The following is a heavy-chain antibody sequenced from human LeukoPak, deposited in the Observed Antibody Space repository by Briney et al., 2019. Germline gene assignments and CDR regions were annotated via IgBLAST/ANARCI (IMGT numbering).Heavy chain of an antibody. Sequence: SLTLSCTASGFSLDDYAMSWFRQAPGQGREWVGFIRSKAYGGTTEYAASVKGRFTISRDDSKSIAYLQMNSLKTEDTAVYYCTRDAGATMIVVVIGANAFDIWGQGKMVTVSS. J-gene: IGHJ3*02. CDR1: GFSLDDYA. CDR3: TRDAGATMIVVVIGANAFDI. CDR2: IRSKAYGGTT. D-gene: IGHD3-22*01. V-gene: IGHV3-49*03.